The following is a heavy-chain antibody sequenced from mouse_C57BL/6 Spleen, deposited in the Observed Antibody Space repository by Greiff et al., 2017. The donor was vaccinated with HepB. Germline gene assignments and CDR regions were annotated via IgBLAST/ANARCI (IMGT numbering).Heavy chain of an antibody. CDR2: IYPGDGDT. J-gene: IGHJ2*01. Sequence: QVQLKESGPELVKPGASVKISCKASGYAFSSSWMNWVKQRPGKGLEWIGRIYPGDGDTNYNGKFKGKATLTADKSSSTAYMQLSSLTSEDSAVYFCARLDYGSSFDYWGQGTTLTVSS. V-gene: IGHV1-82*01. D-gene: IGHD1-1*01. CDR1: GYAFSSSW. CDR3: ARLDYGSSFDY.